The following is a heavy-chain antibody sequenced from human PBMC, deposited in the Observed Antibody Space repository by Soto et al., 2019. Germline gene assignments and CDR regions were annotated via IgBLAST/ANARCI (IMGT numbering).Heavy chain of an antibody. V-gene: IGHV5-51*01. CDR1: GYSFTSYW. Sequence: EVQLVQSGAEVKKPGESLKISCKGSGYSFTSYWIGWVRQMPGKGLEWMGIIYPGDSDTRYSPSFQGQVTISADRSIXTAYLQWSSLKASDTAMYYCTRTSAAGKNYSGMDVWGQGTTVTVSS. D-gene: IGHD6-13*01. CDR3: TRTSAAGKNYSGMDV. J-gene: IGHJ6*02. CDR2: IYPGDSDT.